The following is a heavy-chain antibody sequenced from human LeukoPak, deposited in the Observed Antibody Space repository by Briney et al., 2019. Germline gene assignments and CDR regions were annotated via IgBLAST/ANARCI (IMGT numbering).Heavy chain of an antibody. CDR1: GGSFSGYY. Sequence: SETLSLTCAVYGGSFSGYYWSWIRQPPGKGLEWIGEINHSGSTNYNPSLKSRVTISVDTSKNQFSLELSSVTAADTAVYYCARGLARDIVVVPAAIVWFDPWGQGTLVTVSS. J-gene: IGHJ5*02. CDR3: ARGLARDIVVVPAAIVWFDP. V-gene: IGHV4-34*01. D-gene: IGHD2-2*02. CDR2: INHSGST.